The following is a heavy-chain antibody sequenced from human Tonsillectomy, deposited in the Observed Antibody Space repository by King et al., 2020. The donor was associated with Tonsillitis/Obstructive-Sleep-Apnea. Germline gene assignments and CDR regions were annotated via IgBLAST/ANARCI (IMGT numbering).Heavy chain of an antibody. V-gene: IGHV5-51*01. Sequence: QLVQSGAEVKKPGESLKISCKGSGYSFTSYWIGWVRQMPGKGLEWMGIIYPGDSDTRYSPSFQCQVTSSADKSISTAYLPWSSLKASDTAMYYCARGGGNAYSSSSSYYYYYMDVWRKGTTVTVSS. J-gene: IGHJ6*03. CDR3: ARGGGNAYSSSSSYYYYYMDV. CDR2: IYPGDSDT. D-gene: IGHD6-6*01. CDR1: GYSFTSYW.